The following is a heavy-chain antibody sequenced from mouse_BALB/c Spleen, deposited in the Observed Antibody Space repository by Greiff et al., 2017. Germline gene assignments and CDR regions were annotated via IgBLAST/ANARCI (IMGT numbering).Heavy chain of an antibody. CDR3: ASGVLREAMDY. D-gene: IGHD2-12*01. J-gene: IGHJ4*01. V-gene: IGHV3-2*02. Sequence: EVQLQQSGPGLVKPSQSLSLTCTVTGYSITSDYAWNWIRQFPGNKLEWMGYISYSGSTSYNPSLKSRISITRDTSKNQFFLQLNSVTTEDTATYYCASGVLREAMDYWGQGTSVTVSS. CDR2: ISYSGST. CDR1: GYSITSDYA.